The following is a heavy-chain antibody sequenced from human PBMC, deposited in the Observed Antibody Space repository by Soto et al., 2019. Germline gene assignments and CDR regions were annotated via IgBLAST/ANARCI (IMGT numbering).Heavy chain of an antibody. CDR3: AKDGRDVPSYFDY. J-gene: IGHJ4*02. CDR1: GFTASTSA. CDR2: INGVDSFGTAGT. Sequence: EVQLVVSGGGLVQPGGSLTLSCEASGFTASTSAMGWVRRAPGKGLEWVSSINGVDSFGTAGTYYAASLKGRVTISRDHFKNTLYLAMNSLRLEDTAVYFCAKDGRDVPSYFDYWGQGALVTVSS. V-gene: IGHV3-23*04.